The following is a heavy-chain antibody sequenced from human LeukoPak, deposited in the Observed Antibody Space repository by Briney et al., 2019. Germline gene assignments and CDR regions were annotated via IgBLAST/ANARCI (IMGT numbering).Heavy chain of an antibody. CDR1: GFTFSDYA. V-gene: IGHV3-23*01. CDR3: AKYDYYDSSVYYGSFSDY. CDR2: ISGSGGST. D-gene: IGHD3-22*01. J-gene: IGHJ4*02. Sequence: GGSLRLSCAASGFTFSDYAMSWVRQAPGKGLEWVSAISGSGGSTYYADSVKGRFTISRDNSKNTLYLQMNSLRAEDTAVYYCAKYDYYDSSVYYGSFSDYWGQGTLVTVSS.